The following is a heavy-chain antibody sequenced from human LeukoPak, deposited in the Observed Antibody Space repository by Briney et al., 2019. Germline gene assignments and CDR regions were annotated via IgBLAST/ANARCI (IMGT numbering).Heavy chain of an antibody. D-gene: IGHD2-15*01. CDR1: GYSIGSGYY. Sequence: SETLSLTCAVSGYSIGSGYYWVWIRQPPGKGLEWIGSIYGSGSTYYNPSLTSRVTISIDTSKNQFSLKLSSVTAADTALYYCARQLGDVASGLYWYFDLWGRGTLVTVSS. V-gene: IGHV4-38-2*01. CDR2: IYGSGST. J-gene: IGHJ2*01. CDR3: ARQLGDVASGLYWYFDL.